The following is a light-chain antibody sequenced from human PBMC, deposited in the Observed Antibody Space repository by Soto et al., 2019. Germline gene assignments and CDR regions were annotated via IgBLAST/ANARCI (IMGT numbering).Light chain of an antibody. CDR2: SAY. J-gene: IGKJ4*01. CDR3: KLYGSSLLT. CDR1: QSVNSLF. Sequence: EIVLRQSPGTLSLSPGERATLSCRASQSVNSLFFGWHQQKPGLAPRLLIYSAYSRATGIPDRFSGSGSGTDFTLTIRRLEPEDFAVYYCKLYGSSLLTFGGGTEVDIK. V-gene: IGKV3-20*01.